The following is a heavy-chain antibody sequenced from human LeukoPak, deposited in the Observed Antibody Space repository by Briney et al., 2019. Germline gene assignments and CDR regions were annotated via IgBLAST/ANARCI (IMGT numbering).Heavy chain of an antibody. Sequence: SGRSLRLSCAASGYTFRSYAMNWVRQAPGKGLEWVSAISADGDSTYYADSVKGRFTISRDNSKNTLYLQMNSLRPGDTAVYYCAKRRYCASTSCHDFDYWAQGTLVTVSS. CDR3: AKRRYCASTSCHDFDY. CDR1: GYTFRSYA. J-gene: IGHJ4*02. CDR2: ISADGDST. V-gene: IGHV3-23*01. D-gene: IGHD2-2*01.